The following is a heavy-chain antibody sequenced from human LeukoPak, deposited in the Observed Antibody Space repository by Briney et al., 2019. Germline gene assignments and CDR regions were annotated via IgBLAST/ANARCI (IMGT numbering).Heavy chain of an antibody. J-gene: IGHJ4*02. D-gene: IGHD3-10*01. CDR3: AKEPVRGVIITILDY. CDR2: ISGSGGST. V-gene: IGHV3-23*01. Sequence: GGSPRLSCAASGFTFSSYATSWVRQAPGKGLEWVSAISGSGGSTYYADSVKGRFTISRDNSKNTLYLQMNSLGAEDTAVYYCAKEPVRGVIITILDYWGQGTLVTVSS. CDR1: GFTFSSYA.